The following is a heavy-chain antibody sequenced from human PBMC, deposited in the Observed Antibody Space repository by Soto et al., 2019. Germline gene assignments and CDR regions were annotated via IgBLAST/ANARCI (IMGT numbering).Heavy chain of an antibody. CDR1: GYSIRSDKW. CDR3: ARGETQQQRDY. D-gene: IGHD6-13*01. J-gene: IGHJ4*02. V-gene: IGHV4-4*02. Sequence: PSETLSLTCTVSGYSIRSDKWWSWVRQPPGKGLEWIGEIYHSGTTKYNPSLKSRVTISVDKSKNQFSLNVISVTDADTAVYYCARGETQQQRDYWGQGTLVTVSS. CDR2: IYHSGTT.